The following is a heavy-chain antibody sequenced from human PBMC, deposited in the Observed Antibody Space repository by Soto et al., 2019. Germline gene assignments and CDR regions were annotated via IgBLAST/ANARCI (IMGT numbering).Heavy chain of an antibody. CDR2: INPNGGST. D-gene: IGHD3-10*01. CDR3: ARAVSERGWRFGESNWFDP. CDR1: GYTFTSYY. J-gene: IGHJ5*02. Sequence: ASVKVSCKASGYTFTSYYMHWVRQAPGQGLEWMGIINPNGGSTSYAQKFQGRVTMTRDTSTSTVYMELSSLRSEDTAVYYCARAVSERGWRFGESNWFDPWGQGTLVTVSS. V-gene: IGHV1-46*03.